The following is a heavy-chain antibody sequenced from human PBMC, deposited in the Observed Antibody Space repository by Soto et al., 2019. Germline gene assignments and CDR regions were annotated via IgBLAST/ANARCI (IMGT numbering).Heavy chain of an antibody. CDR3: VRAISGSFAL. J-gene: IGHJ4*02. CDR1: GFSFITYW. V-gene: IGHV3-7*04. CDR2: IKEDGSEK. Sequence: EVQLVESGGGLVQSGGSLRLSCEASGFSFITYWMNWVRQAPGKGLEWRASIKEDGSEKQYVDSVKGRFTISRDNAKNSLYLQMNSLREEDTAVYYCVRAISGSFALWGQGTLVIVSS. D-gene: IGHD3-9*01.